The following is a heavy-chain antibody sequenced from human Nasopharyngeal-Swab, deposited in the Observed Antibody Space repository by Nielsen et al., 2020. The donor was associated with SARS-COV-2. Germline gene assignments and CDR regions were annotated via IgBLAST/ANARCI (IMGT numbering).Heavy chain of an antibody. V-gene: IGHV4-39*07. CDR2: IYYSGST. D-gene: IGHD5-18*01. J-gene: IGHJ4*02. CDR1: GVSISSSSYS. Sequence: SETLSLTCTVSGVSISSSSYSWGWIRQPPGKGLEWIGSIYYSGSTYYNPSLKSRVTISVDTSKNQFSLNLRSVTAADTAVYYCARIVDTAMHFDYWGQGTLVTVSS. CDR3: ARIVDTAMHFDY.